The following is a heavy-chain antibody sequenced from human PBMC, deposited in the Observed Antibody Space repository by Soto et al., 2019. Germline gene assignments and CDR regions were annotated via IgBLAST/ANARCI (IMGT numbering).Heavy chain of an antibody. Sequence: ASVTVSCKASVYTFTNYYLHWVRQAPGQGLEWVGMINPSARSASYAQKLRGRLTMDRDTSTTTVYMELSRLTSEDTAVYYCARDNSAANGVLDHWGLGTLVTVSS. D-gene: IGHD1-1*01. CDR3: ARDNSAANGVLDH. CDR1: VYTFTNYY. J-gene: IGHJ4*02. V-gene: IGHV1-46*04. CDR2: INPSARSA.